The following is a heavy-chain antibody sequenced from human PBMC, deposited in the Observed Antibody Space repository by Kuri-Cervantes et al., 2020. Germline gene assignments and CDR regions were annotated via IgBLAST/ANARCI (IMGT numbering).Heavy chain of an antibody. CDR3: ARISYYDSSGYLD. D-gene: IGHD3-22*01. Sequence: SETLSLTCTVSGGPISSGGYYWSWIRQHPGKGLEWIGYIYYSGSTYYNPSLKSRVTISVDTSKNQFSLKLSSVTAADTAVHYCARISYYDSSGYLDWDQGTLVTVSS. V-gene: IGHV4-61*08. J-gene: IGHJ4*02. CDR2: IYYSGST. CDR1: GGPISSGGYY.